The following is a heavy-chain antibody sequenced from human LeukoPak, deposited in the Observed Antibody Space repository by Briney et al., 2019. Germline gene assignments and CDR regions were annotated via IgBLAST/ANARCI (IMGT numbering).Heavy chain of an antibody. Sequence: PSETLSLTCTVSGGSISSYYWSWIRQPPGKGLEWIGYIYYSGSTNYNPSLKSRVTISVDTSKNQFSLKLSSVTAADTAVYYCARDDAVAGTGFDYWGQGTLVTVSS. CDR3: ARDDAVAGTGFDY. J-gene: IGHJ4*02. CDR2: IYYSGST. CDR1: GGSISSYY. V-gene: IGHV4-59*12. D-gene: IGHD6-19*01.